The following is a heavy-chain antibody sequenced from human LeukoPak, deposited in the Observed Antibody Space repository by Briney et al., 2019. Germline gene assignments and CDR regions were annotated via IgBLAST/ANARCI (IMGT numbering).Heavy chain of an antibody. J-gene: IGHJ4*02. CDR1: GFTFSNAW. D-gene: IGHD3-22*01. V-gene: IGHV3-15*01. Sequence: PGGSLRLSCAASGFTFSNAWMSWVRLAPGKGLQWVGRIKSNTDGGTTDYAAPVKGRFTISRDDSKTTLYLQMNSLKTEDTAVYYCTTVSQYYYGISGSYYGPNDYWGQGTLVTVSS. CDR3: TTVSQYYYGISGSYYGPNDY. CDR2: IKSNTDGGTT.